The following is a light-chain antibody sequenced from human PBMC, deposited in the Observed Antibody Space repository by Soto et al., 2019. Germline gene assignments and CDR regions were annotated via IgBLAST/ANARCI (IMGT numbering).Light chain of an antibody. CDR1: SGSIGAYY. CDR3: QSSDATTEI. Sequence: NFMLTQPHSVSASPGKTVTMSCTRNSGSIGAYYVQWYQQRPGSAPTTIIYEDNLRPSGVPDRFSGSIDRSSNSASLVISGLQVEDEADYYCQSSDATTEIFGGGTKLTVL. V-gene: IGLV6-57*04. CDR2: EDN. J-gene: IGLJ2*01.